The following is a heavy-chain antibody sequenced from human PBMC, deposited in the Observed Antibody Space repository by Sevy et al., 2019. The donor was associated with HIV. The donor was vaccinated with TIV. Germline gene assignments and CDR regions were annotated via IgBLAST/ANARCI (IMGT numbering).Heavy chain of an antibody. J-gene: IGHJ4*02. CDR2: VSGVVIPHTTQTT. V-gene: IGHV3-23*01. CDR1: GFTFSRFG. CDR3: EKGRQLVSGRFGTYFDS. D-gene: IGHD6-13*01. Sequence: GGYLRLSCVASGFTFSRFGMTWVRQVPGKGLEWISTVSGVVIPHTTQTTYYADSVKGRFTISRDNSKDSLFLQMNSLRADDTAVYFSEKGRQLVSGRFGTYFDSWGQGILVTVSS.